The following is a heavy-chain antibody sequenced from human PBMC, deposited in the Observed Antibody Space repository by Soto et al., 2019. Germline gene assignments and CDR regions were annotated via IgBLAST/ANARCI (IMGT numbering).Heavy chain of an antibody. CDR1: GGTFSSYT. J-gene: IGHJ5*02. CDR3: ARDIVVVVAEAWFDP. Sequence: ASVKVSCKASGGTFSSYTISWVRQAPGQGLEWMGRIIPILGIANYAQKFQGRVTITADKSTSTAYMELSSLRSEDTAVYYCARDIVVVVAEAWFDPWGQGTLVTVSS. CDR2: IIPILGIA. D-gene: IGHD2-15*01. V-gene: IGHV1-69*04.